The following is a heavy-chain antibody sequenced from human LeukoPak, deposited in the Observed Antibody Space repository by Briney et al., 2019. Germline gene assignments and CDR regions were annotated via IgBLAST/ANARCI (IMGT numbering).Heavy chain of an antibody. D-gene: IGHD4-17*01. CDR3: ARAPVYGEYYYYGMDV. V-gene: IGHV4-34*01. Sequence: SETLSLTCAVYGGSFSGYYWSWIRQPPGKGLEWIGEINHSGSTNYNPSLKRRVTISVDTSKNQFSLKLSSVTAADTAVYYCARAPVYGEYYYYGMDVWGQGTTVTVSS. J-gene: IGHJ6*02. CDR1: GGSFSGYY. CDR2: INHSGST.